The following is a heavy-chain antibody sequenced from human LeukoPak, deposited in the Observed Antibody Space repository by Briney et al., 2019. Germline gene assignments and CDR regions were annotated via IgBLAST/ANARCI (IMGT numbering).Heavy chain of an antibody. D-gene: IGHD6-6*01. Sequence: GGSLRLSCAASGFMFNIFGMHWVRQAPGKGREWGAFIHYDGTNKYYTDSVRGRFTISRDNSENTLYLQMSSLRPEDTAIYYCAKNSRGLQARPAFDSWGQGTLVTVSS. V-gene: IGHV3-30*02. J-gene: IGHJ4*02. CDR3: AKNSRGLQARPAFDS. CDR1: GFMFNIFG. CDR2: IHYDGTNK.